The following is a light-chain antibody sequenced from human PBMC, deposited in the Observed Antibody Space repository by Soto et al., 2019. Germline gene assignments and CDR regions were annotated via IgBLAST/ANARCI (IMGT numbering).Light chain of an antibody. Sequence: EIFLTPSPDTLSLSPVERATLSCRASQSVSSSYLAWYQQKPGQAPRLLIYAASARAIGIPDRFSGSGSGTDFTLTISRLEPEDFAVYYCQQYGHSPRTFGQGTKVDIK. J-gene: IGKJ1*01. V-gene: IGKV3-20*01. CDR2: AAS. CDR3: QQYGHSPRT. CDR1: QSVSSSY.